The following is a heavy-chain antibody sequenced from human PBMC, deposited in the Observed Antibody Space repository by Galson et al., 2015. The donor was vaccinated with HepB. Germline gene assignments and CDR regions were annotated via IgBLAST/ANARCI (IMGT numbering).Heavy chain of an antibody. CDR1: GGSINNYY. CDR2: IYSSGSS. Sequence: ETLSLTCSVSGGSINNYYWSWIRQPAGKGLEYIGRIYSSGSSYFNPSLRSRVTMSVDTSKNEISLKLSSVTAADTALYYCARDNPALYCPGTSCHGHYYYAMDVWGQGTTVTVSS. D-gene: IGHD2-2*01. J-gene: IGHJ6*02. CDR3: ARDNPALYCPGTSCHGHYYYAMDV. V-gene: IGHV4-4*07.